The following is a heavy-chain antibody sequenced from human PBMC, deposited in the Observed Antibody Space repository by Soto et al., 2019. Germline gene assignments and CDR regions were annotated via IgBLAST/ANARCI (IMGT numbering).Heavy chain of an antibody. CDR3: ARQVYYGSGSYYYYGMDV. J-gene: IGHJ6*02. V-gene: IGHV5-51*01. Sequence: GESLKISCKGSGYSFTSYWIGWVRQMPWKGLEWMGIIYPGDSDTRYSPSFQGQVTISADKSISTAYLQWSSLKASDTAMYYCARQVYYGSGSYYYYGMDVWGQGTTVTVSS. CDR1: GYSFTSYW. CDR2: IYPGDSDT. D-gene: IGHD3-10*01.